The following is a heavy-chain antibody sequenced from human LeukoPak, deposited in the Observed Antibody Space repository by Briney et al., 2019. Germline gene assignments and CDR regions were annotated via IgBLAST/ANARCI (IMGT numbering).Heavy chain of an antibody. CDR1: GFTFDDYA. V-gene: IGHV3-9*01. Sequence: GGTLRLSCAASGFTFDDYAMDWVRQAPGRGLEWVSGISRNSSTIGYADSVKGRFTISRHNAKNSLYLQMNSLSSEDTALYYCTKGGGSWYDAFDIWGHGTMVTVSS. CDR3: TKGGGSWYDAFDI. CDR2: ISRNSSTI. D-gene: IGHD6-13*01. J-gene: IGHJ3*02.